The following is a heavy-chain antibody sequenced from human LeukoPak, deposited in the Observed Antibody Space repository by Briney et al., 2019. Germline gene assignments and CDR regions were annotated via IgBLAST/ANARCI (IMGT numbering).Heavy chain of an antibody. Sequence: GGSLRLSCAASGFTLSNAWMNWVRQAPGRGLEWVSFIYSGGSTYYADSVRGRFIISRDNSKNTLYLQMNSLRAEDTAVYYCARRAGSYSLSYDCWGQGTLVTVSS. J-gene: IGHJ4*02. V-gene: IGHV3-53*01. CDR1: GFTLSNAW. CDR3: ARRAGSYSLSYDC. CDR2: IYSGGST. D-gene: IGHD2/OR15-2a*01.